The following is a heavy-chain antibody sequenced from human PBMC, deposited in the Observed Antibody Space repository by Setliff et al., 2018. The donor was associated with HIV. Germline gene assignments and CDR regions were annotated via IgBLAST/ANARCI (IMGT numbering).Heavy chain of an antibody. V-gene: IGHV1-18*01. D-gene: IGHD4-17*01. CDR2: ISAYNGNT. CDR1: GYTLTSYG. J-gene: IGHJ4*02. Sequence: ASVKVSCKASGYTLTSYGISWVRQAPGQGLEWMGWISAYNGNTNYAQKFQGRVAMTTDTATSTAYMEVRSLRSDDTAVYYCARTDYGGNSGGNYFDYWGQGSLVTVSS. CDR3: ARTDYGGNSGGNYFDY.